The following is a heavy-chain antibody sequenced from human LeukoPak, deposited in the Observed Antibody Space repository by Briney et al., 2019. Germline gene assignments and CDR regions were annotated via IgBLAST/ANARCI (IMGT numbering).Heavy chain of an antibody. CDR2: ISSNGGST. CDR3: ARGTTVTTRWFDP. J-gene: IGHJ5*02. D-gene: IGHD4-17*01. Sequence: VRPGGSLRLSCPGSGFTFSSYAMHWVRQAPGKGLEYVSAISSNGGSTYYANSVKGRFTISRDNSKNTLYLQMGSLRAEDMAVYYCARGTTVTTRWFDPWGQGTLVTVSS. CDR1: GFTFSSYA. V-gene: IGHV3-64*01.